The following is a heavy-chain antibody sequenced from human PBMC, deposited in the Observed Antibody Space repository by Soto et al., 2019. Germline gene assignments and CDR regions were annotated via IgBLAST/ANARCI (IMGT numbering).Heavy chain of an antibody. CDR1: GGTFSSYA. J-gene: IGHJ4*02. CDR2: IIPIFGTA. V-gene: IGHV1-69*01. D-gene: IGHD5-18*01. CDR3: ARDLGSGGYSYGGGYYFDY. Sequence: QVQLVQSGAEVKKPGSSVKVSCKASGGTFSSYAISWVRQAPGQGLEWMGGIIPIFGTANYAQKFQGRVTITADESTSTAYMGLSSLRSEDTAVYYCARDLGSGGYSYGGGYYFDYWGQGTLVTVSS.